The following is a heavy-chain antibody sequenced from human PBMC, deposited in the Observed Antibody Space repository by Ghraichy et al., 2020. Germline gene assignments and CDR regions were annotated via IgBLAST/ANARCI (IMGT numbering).Heavy chain of an antibody. CDR2: ISGSGGST. J-gene: IGHJ4*02. CDR3: AKDRGGSHAFDY. Sequence: ESLNISCAASGFTFSSYAMSWVRQAPGKGLEWVSAISGSGGSTYYADSVKGRFTISRDNSKNTLYLQMNSLRAEDTAVYYCAKDRGGSHAFDYWGQGTLVTVSS. CDR1: GFTFSSYA. D-gene: IGHD3-16*01. V-gene: IGHV3-23*01.